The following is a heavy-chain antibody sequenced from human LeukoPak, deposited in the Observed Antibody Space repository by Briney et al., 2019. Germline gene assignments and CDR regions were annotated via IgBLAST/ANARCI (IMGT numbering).Heavy chain of an antibody. Sequence: GGSLRLSCAASGFTFSSYAMHWVRQAPGKGLEWVAVISYDGSNKYYADSVKGRFTISRDNSKNTLYLQMNSLRAEDTAVYYCARVQTNTYCYGLVYWGQGTLVTVSS. CDR2: ISYDGSNK. CDR3: ARVQTNTYCYGLVY. CDR1: GFTFSSYA. J-gene: IGHJ4*02. V-gene: IGHV3-30*04. D-gene: IGHD3-10*01.